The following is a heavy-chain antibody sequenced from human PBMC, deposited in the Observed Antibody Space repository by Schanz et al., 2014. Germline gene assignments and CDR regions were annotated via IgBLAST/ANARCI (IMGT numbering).Heavy chain of an antibody. CDR3: ARHNRVWFGKEGC. V-gene: IGHV4-39*01. Sequence: QLQMQTSGPGLVRPWETLSLTCTVSGGSISDSGAYWGWFRQTPGKGLEWIANLFYGGSKYYNPSFDSRVTMPVAASNNQYSLRLGSVTAADTGVYYCARHNRVWFGKEGCWGQGTLVTVSS. D-gene: IGHD3-10*01. J-gene: IGHJ4*02. CDR1: GGSISDSGAY. CDR2: LFYGGSK.